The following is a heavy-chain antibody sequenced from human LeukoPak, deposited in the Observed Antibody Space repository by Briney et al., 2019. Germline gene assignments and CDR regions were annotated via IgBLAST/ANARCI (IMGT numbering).Heavy chain of an antibody. D-gene: IGHD3-22*01. CDR1: GYTFTSFD. J-gene: IGHJ3*02. CDR2: MNPNSGNT. Sequence: ASVKVSCKASGYTFTSFDINWVRQAPGQGLEWMGWMNPNSGNTVYAQKFQGRVTMTRNTSISTAYMELSSLRSEDTAVYYCARDSGYDSSGYYSPGAFDIWGQGTMVTVSS. V-gene: IGHV1-8*01. CDR3: ARDSGYDSSGYYSPGAFDI.